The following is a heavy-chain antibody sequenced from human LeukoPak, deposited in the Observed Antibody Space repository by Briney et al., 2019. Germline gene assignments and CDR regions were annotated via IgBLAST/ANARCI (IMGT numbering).Heavy chain of an antibody. D-gene: IGHD3-9*01. J-gene: IGHJ4*02. Sequence: SVKVSCKASGGTFSSYAISWVRQAPGQGLEWMGGIIPIFGTANYAQKFQGRVTMTTDTSTSTAYMELRSLRSDDTALYYCARSPHILTGENFDYWGQGTLVTVSS. CDR3: ARSPHILTGENFDY. V-gene: IGHV1-69*05. CDR1: GGTFSSYA. CDR2: IIPIFGTA.